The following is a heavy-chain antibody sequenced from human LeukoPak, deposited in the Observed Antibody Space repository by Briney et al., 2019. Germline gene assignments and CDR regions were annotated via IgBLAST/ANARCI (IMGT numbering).Heavy chain of an antibody. CDR2: ISESGSRT. V-gene: IGHV3-23*01. CDR1: GFTFGRYV. J-gene: IGHJ3*02. CDR3: ASAGYSSSAGRAFDI. Sequence: GGSLRLSCAASGFTFGRYVMSWVRQAPGKGLEWVSAISESGSRTYYGDSVKGRFTISRDNSKNTLYLQMNSLRAEDTALYYCASAGYSSSAGRAFDIRGQGTMVTVSS. D-gene: IGHD6-13*01.